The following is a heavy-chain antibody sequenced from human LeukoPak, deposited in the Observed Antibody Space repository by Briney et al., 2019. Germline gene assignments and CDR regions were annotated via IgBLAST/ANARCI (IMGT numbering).Heavy chain of an antibody. J-gene: IGHJ5*02. CDR3: ARNFDMKGFDP. D-gene: IGHD3-9*01. CDR2: INSDSGFT. CDR1: GYTFTGYY. V-gene: IGHV1-2*02. Sequence: ASMKVSCKASGYTFTGYYMNWVRQAPGQGLEWMGWINSDSGFTKYAQKFQGRVTMTRDTSITTVYMDLTRLTSDDTAVYYCARNFDMKGFDPWGQGTLVTVSS.